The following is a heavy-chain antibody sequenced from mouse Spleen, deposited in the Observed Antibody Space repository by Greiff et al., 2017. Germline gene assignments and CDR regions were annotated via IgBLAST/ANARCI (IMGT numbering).Heavy chain of an antibody. CDR3: ARGGSGYFDV. J-gene: IGHJ1*01. CDR1: GYSFTGYY. CDR2: INPSTGGT. Sequence: VQLQQSGPELVKPGASVKISCKASGYSFTGYYMNWVKQSPEKSLEWIGEINPSTGGTTYNQKFKAKATLTVDKSSSTAYMQLKSLTSEDSAVYYCARGGSGYFDVWGAGTTVTVSS. V-gene: IGHV1-42*01. D-gene: IGHD1-1*01.